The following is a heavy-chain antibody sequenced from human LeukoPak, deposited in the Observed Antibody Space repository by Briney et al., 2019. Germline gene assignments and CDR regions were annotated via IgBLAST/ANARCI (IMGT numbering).Heavy chain of an antibody. CDR2: ISGSGGST. CDR3: AKVALAAAEDYYYDMDV. CDR1: GFTFSSYA. D-gene: IGHD6-13*01. J-gene: IGHJ6*02. V-gene: IGHV3-23*01. Sequence: GGSLRLSCAASGFTFSSYAMSWVRQAPGKGLEWVSAISGSGGSTYYADSVKGRFTISRDNSKNTLYLQMNSLRAEDTAVYYCAKVALAAAEDYYYDMDVWGQGTTVTVSS.